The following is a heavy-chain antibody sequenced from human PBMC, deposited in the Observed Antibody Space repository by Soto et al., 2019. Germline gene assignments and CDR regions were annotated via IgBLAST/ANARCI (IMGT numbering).Heavy chain of an antibody. V-gene: IGHV3-30*18. CDR3: AKDLIVVVPAAPPRYYYYGMDV. Sequence: GSLRLSCAASGFTFSSYGMHWVRQAPGKGLEWVAVISYDGSNKYYADSVKGRFTISRDNSKNTLYLQMNSLRAEDTAVYYCAKDLIVVVPAAPPRYYYYGMDVWGQGTTVTVSS. J-gene: IGHJ6*02. D-gene: IGHD2-2*01. CDR1: GFTFSSYG. CDR2: ISYDGSNK.